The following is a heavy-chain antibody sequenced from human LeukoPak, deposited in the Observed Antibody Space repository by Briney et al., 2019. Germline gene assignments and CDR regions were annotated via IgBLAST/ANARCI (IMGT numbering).Heavy chain of an antibody. Sequence: PGGSLRLSCAASGFTFNNYGMTWVRQAPGKGPEWVSSLDGSGRYTHYADSVKGRFTISRDNAKNSLYLQMNSLRAEDTAVYYCARDTWELLGSLAFDIWGQGTMVTVSS. CDR1: GFTFNNYG. D-gene: IGHD1-26*01. CDR3: ARDTWELLGSLAFDI. CDR2: LDGSGRYT. J-gene: IGHJ3*02. V-gene: IGHV3-21*01.